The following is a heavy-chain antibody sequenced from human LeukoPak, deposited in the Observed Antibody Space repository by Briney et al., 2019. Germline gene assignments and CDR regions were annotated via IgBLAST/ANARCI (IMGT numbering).Heavy chain of an antibody. J-gene: IGHJ4*02. Sequence: GRSLRLSCAASGFTFSSSGMHWVRQAPGKGLEWVAVISYDGSYKYYADSVKGRFTISRDNSKNTLNLQMNSLRAEDTAVYYCAKGPPGGYFDYWGQGTLVTVSS. V-gene: IGHV3-30*18. CDR3: AKGPPGGYFDY. D-gene: IGHD3-10*01. CDR1: GFTFSSSG. CDR2: ISYDGSYK.